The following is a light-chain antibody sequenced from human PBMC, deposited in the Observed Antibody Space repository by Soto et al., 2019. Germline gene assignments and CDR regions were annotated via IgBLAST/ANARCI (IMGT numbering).Light chain of an antibody. CDR2: GAS. CDR3: QQYDNLPPWT. V-gene: IGKV3-15*01. Sequence: EIVMMQSPATLSVSPGERATLSCKASQSVGTYLAWYQQKPCQVPRLLIYGASTRATDVTARFSGGGSGTEVTHTISSLQSKDFAIYHCQQYDNLPPWTLGKETKVESK. CDR1: QSVGTY. J-gene: IGKJ1*01.